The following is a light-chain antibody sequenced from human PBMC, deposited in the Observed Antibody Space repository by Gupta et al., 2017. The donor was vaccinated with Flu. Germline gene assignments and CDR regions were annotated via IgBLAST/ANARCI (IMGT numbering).Light chain of an antibody. Sequence: NFMLTQPHSVSESPGQTVTISCTRSSGSIASKYVHWHQQRPGSSPTTVIYENNERPSGVPDRFSGSIESSSNAASLTISGLRKEDEGDYYCQSYETTMEGVFGGGTKLTVL. CDR2: ENN. J-gene: IGLJ3*02. CDR3: QSYETTMEGV. V-gene: IGLV6-57*01. CDR1: SGSIASKY.